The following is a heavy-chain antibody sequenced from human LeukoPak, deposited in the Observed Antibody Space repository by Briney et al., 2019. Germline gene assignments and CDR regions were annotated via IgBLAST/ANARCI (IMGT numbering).Heavy chain of an antibody. V-gene: IGHV1-24*01. J-gene: IGHJ4*02. CDR2: FDPEDGET. Sequence: ASVKVSCKVSGYTLTELSMHWVRQAPGKGLEWMGGFDPEDGETIYAQKSQGRVTMTEDTSTDTAYMELSSLRSGDTAVYYCATVSYDSSGYYYFDYWGQGTLVTVSS. D-gene: IGHD3-22*01. CDR3: ATVSYDSSGYYYFDY. CDR1: GYTLTELS.